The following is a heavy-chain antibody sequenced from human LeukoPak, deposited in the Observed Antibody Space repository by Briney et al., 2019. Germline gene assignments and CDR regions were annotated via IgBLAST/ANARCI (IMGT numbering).Heavy chain of an antibody. CDR3: ARGSPDYGDYVGWFDP. CDR1: GGTFSSYA. D-gene: IGHD4-17*01. V-gene: IGHV1-69*01. J-gene: IGHJ5*02. Sequence: GASVKVSCKASGGTFSSYAISWVRQAPGQGLEWMGGIIPIFGTANYAQNFQGRVTITADESTSTAYMELSSLRSEDTAVYYCARGSPDYGDYVGWFDPWGQGTLVTVSS. CDR2: IIPIFGTA.